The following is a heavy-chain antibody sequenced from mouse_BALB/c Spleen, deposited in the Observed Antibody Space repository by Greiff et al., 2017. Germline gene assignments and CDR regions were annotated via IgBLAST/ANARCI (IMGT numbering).Heavy chain of an antibody. CDR1: GYSITSDYA. CDR2: ISYSGST. Sequence: EVQLQQSGPGLVKPSQSLSLTCTVTGYSITSDYAWNWIRQFPGNKLEWMGYISYSGSTSYNPSLKSRISITRDTSKNQFFLQLNSVTTEDTATYYCARGLGPFDYWGQGTTLTVSS. D-gene: IGHD4-1*01. V-gene: IGHV3-2*02. CDR3: ARGLGPFDY. J-gene: IGHJ2*01.